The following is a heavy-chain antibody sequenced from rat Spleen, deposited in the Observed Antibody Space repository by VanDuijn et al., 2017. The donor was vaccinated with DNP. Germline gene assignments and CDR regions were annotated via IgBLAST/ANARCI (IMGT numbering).Heavy chain of an antibody. D-gene: IGHD1-11*01. V-gene: IGHV5-46*01. J-gene: IGHJ2*01. CDR3: VTRGKYGGYDY. CDR2: ISTTGGKT. Sequence: EVQLVESGGGLVQPGGSMKLSCAASGFTFSSFPMAWVRQAPTKDLEWVAIISTTGGKTDYRDSVKGRFTVSRDNAKTTLNLQMDSLRSEDTATYYCVTRGKYGGYDYWGQGVMVTVSS. CDR1: GFTFSSFP.